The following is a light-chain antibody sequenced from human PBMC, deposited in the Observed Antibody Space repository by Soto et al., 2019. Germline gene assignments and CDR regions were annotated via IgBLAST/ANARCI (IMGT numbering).Light chain of an antibody. J-gene: IGKJ5*01. Sequence: EIVLTQSPGTLSLSPGERAAFSCRASQSVRSRFLAWYQKKAGQAPSLVIYGASNRATGIPDRFSRIVSGTDFNLTLSRLGTEDFAVYYGQQSGSSKITVCPLTRLEN. CDR3: QQSGSSKIT. CDR2: GAS. V-gene: IGKV3-20*01. CDR1: QSVRSRF.